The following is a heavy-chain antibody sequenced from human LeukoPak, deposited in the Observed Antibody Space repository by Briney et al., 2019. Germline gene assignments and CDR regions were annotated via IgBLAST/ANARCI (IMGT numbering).Heavy chain of an antibody. CDR1: GFTFSSYG. D-gene: IGHD3-3*01. CDR2: ISYDGSNK. V-gene: IGHV3-30*18. J-gene: IGHJ6*02. Sequence: SGGSLRLSCAASGFTFSSYGMHWVRQAPGKGLEWVAVISYDGSNKYYADSVKGRFTISRDNSKNTLYLQMNSLRAEDTAVYYCAKDGPGASHYYDFWSGYHPKNYYYGMDVWGQGTTVTVSS. CDR3: AKDGPGASHYYDFWSGYHPKNYYYGMDV.